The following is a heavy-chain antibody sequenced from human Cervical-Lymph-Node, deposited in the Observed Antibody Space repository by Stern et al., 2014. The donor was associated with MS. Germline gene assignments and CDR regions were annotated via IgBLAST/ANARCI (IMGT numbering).Heavy chain of an antibody. Sequence: QVQLQQWGPGLVKPSETLSLTCTVSGDSISNYYWFWIRQPPGKGLEWIGYIHFSGNTNYNPSLKSRVTISVDTSKRQFSLKLTSVTAADTAVYFCASVNSGTYYSDWGQGTLVTVSS. D-gene: IGHD1-26*01. V-gene: IGHV4-59*01. CDR3: ASVNSGTYYSD. CDR2: IHFSGNT. J-gene: IGHJ4*02. CDR1: GDSISNYY.